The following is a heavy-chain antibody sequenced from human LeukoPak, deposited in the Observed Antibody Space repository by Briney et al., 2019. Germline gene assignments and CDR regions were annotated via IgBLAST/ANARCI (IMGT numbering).Heavy chain of an antibody. CDR1: GFTFSSYA. CDR3: ARTGGEDYDFWSGYYTGRAFDI. J-gene: IGHJ3*02. CDR2: LSYDGSNK. Sequence: GGSLRLSCAASGFTFSSYAMHWVRQAPGKGLEWVAVLSYDGSNKYYADSVKGRFTISRDNSKNTLYLQMNSLRAEDTAVYYCARTGGEDYDFWSGYYTGRAFDIWGQGTMVTVSS. D-gene: IGHD3-3*01. V-gene: IGHV3-30*04.